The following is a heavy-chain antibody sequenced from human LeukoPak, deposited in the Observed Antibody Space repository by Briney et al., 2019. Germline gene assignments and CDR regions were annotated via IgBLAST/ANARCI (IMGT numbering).Heavy chain of an antibody. D-gene: IGHD6-19*01. V-gene: IGHV3-73*01. CDR3: ARDVAVAGLASFREEDY. Sequence: GGSLKLSCAASGFTFSGSAMHWVRQASGKGLEWVGRIRSKANSYATAYAASVKGRFTISRDDSKNTAYLQMNSLRAEDTAVYYCARDVAVAGLASFREEDYWGQGTLVTVSS. J-gene: IGHJ4*02. CDR1: GFTFSGSA. CDR2: IRSKANSYAT.